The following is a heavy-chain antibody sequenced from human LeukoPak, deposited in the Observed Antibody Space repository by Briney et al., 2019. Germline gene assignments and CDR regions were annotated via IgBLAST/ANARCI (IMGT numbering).Heavy chain of an antibody. CDR1: GYTFTTYY. J-gene: IGHJ5*02. CDR2: INPSGGSP. V-gene: IGHV1-46*01. Sequence: GASVKVSCKASGYTFTTYYIHWVRQAPGQGLEWMGIINPSGGSPSYAQKFQGRVTLTRDMSTSTVYMELRSLRSDDTAVYYCARDIGLDDSSGYYSGVLWFDPWGQGTLVTVSS. CDR3: ARDIGLDDSSGYYSGVLWFDP. D-gene: IGHD3-22*01.